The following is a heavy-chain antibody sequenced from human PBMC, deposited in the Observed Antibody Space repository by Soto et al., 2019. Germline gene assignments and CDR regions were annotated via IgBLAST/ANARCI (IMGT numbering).Heavy chain of an antibody. J-gene: IGHJ4*02. CDR1: GFTFSNYW. Sequence: GGSLRLSCAGSGFTFSNYWMHWVRQAPGEGLVWVSRINNEGSSTNYADSVKGRFTISRDNSKNTLYLQMNSLRAEDTAVYYCARDAVSTYYYGSGNLPNYLAYWGQGTLVTVSS. V-gene: IGHV3-74*01. CDR2: INNEGSST. CDR3: ARDAVSTYYYGSGNLPNYLAY. D-gene: IGHD3-10*01.